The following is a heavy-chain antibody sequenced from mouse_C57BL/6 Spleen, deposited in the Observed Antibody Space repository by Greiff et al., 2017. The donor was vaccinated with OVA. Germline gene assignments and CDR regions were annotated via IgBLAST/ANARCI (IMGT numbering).Heavy chain of an antibody. J-gene: IGHJ3*01. CDR2: IYPGDGDT. CDR3: ARRDYYGNYVGAWFAY. CDR1: GYAFSSYW. V-gene: IGHV1-80*01. Sequence: VQLQESGAELVKPGASVKISCKASGYAFSSYWMNWVKQRPGKGLEWIGQIYPGDGDTNYNGKFKGKATLTADKSSSTAYMQLSSLTSEDSAVYFCARRDYYGNYVGAWFAYWGQGTLVTVSA. D-gene: IGHD2-1*01.